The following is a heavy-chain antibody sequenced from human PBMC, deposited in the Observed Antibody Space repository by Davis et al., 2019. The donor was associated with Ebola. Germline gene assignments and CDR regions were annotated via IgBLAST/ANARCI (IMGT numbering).Heavy chain of an antibody. CDR2: ISTGAPTP. V-gene: IGHV3-48*02. CDR1: GFTFSSYS. Sequence: GGSLRLSCAASGFTFSSYSMNWVRQAPGQGLEWLSYISTGAPTPYYKESVKGRFSTSRDNAKNSLFLDMNSLTDEDTAVYYCARVNLWSRGWGMDVWGKGTTVTVSS. J-gene: IGHJ6*03. D-gene: IGHD2-21*01. CDR3: ARVNLWSRGWGMDV.